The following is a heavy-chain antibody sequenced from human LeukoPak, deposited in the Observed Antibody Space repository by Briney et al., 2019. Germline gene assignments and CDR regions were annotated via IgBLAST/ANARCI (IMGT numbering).Heavy chain of an antibody. V-gene: IGHV3-30*02. CDR1: GFTLSDYE. J-gene: IGHJ4*02. Sequence: GGSLRLSCAASGFTLSDYEMNWVRQAPGKGLEWVAFIRYDGSNKYYADSVKGRFTISRDNSKNTLYLQMNSLRAEDTAVYYCAKDQYGDFGLDYWGQGTLVTVSS. CDR3: AKDQYGDFGLDY. CDR2: IRYDGSNK. D-gene: IGHD4-17*01.